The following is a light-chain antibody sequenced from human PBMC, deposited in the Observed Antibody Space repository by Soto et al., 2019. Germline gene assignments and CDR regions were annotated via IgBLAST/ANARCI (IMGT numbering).Light chain of an antibody. V-gene: IGKV3-15*01. CDR2: GAS. CDR1: QSVSSN. Sequence: EIAMTQSPATLSVSPGERATLSCRASQSVSSNLAWYQQKPGQAPRLLIYGASTRATGIPARFSGSGSGTEFTLNISSLQSEDFAVYYCQQYNNWPPWTFGQGTKVDIK. CDR3: QQYNNWPPWT. J-gene: IGKJ1*01.